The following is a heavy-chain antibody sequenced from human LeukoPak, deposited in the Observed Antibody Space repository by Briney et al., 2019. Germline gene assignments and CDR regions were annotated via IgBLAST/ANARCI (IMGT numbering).Heavy chain of an antibody. Sequence: GRSLRLSCAASGFTFSSYAMHWVRQAPGKGLERVAVISYDGSNKYYADSVKGRFTISRDNSKNTLYLQMNSLRAEDTAVYYCARDSGDGYNYFDYWGQGTLVTVSS. CDR2: ISYDGSNK. V-gene: IGHV3-30*01. D-gene: IGHD5-24*01. CDR1: GFTFSSYA. J-gene: IGHJ4*02. CDR3: ARDSGDGYNYFDY.